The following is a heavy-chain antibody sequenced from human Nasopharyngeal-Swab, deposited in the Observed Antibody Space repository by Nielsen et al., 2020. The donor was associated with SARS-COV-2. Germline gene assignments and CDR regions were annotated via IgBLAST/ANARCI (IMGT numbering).Heavy chain of an antibody. V-gene: IGHV4-4*02. CDR2: IYHSGST. CDR3: ASLSTYYDFWSGYLNYYYMDV. Sequence: VRQAPGKGLEWIGEIYHSGSTNYNPSLKSRVTISVDNSKNQFSLSLSSVTAADTAVYYCASLSTYYDFWSGYLNYYYMDVWGKGTTVTVSS. J-gene: IGHJ6*03. D-gene: IGHD3-3*01.